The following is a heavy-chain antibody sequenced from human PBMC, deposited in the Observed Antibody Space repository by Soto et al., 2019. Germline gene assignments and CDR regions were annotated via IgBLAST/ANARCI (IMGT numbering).Heavy chain of an antibody. Sequence: DVQLVESGGVLIQPGGFLRLSCAAFGLTVSGKKYMAWVRQATGKGLEWVSALYDIDGTYYADSVKGRFTTSGDSSKTIVYLQMNSLRPDDAAVYYCATWHLQEHAYDVWGQGTTVTVSS. CDR3: ATWHLQEHAYDV. CDR1: GLTVSGKKY. CDR2: LYDIDGT. V-gene: IGHV3-53*01. D-gene: IGHD4-4*01. J-gene: IGHJ3*01.